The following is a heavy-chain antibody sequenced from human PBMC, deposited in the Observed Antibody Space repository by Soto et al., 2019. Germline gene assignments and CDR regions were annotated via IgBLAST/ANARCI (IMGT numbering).Heavy chain of an antibody. D-gene: IGHD3-10*01. CDR1: GGSFSGYY. V-gene: IGHV4-34*01. Sequence: SETLSLTCAVYGGSFSGYYWSWIRQPPGKGLEWIGEINHSGSTNYNPSLKSRVTISVDTSKNQFSLKLSSVTAADTAVYYCARVKIPLTMVRAGPFDYWGQGTLVTVSS. CDR3: ARVKIPLTMVRAGPFDY. CDR2: INHSGST. J-gene: IGHJ4*02.